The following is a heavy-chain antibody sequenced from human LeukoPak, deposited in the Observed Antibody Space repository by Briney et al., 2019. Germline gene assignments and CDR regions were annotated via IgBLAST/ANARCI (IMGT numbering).Heavy chain of an antibody. J-gene: IGHJ4*02. CDR3: ARVMSGSGSKYFDY. V-gene: IGHV3-64*01. CDR1: GFTFSSFP. Sequence: GGSLRLSCAASGFTFSSFPMHWVRQVPGKGLEYVSAVSSTGETSYYANSVKDRFTISRDNSKNTLYLQMGSLRTEDMAVHYCARVMSGSGSKYFDYWGQGTLVTVSS. CDR2: VSSTGETS. D-gene: IGHD3-10*01.